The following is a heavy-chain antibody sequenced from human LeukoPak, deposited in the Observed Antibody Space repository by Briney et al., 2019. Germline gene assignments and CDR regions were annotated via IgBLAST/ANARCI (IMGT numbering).Heavy chain of an antibody. V-gene: IGHV1-2*02. Sequence: ASVKVSCKASGYIFTSYYMHWVRQAPGQGLEWMGWINPNSGGTNHAQKFQGRVTMTRDTSISTAYMELSRLRSDDTAVYYCARVGDGYDAFDIWGQGTMVTVSS. D-gene: IGHD5-24*01. CDR3: ARVGDGYDAFDI. CDR2: INPNSGGT. J-gene: IGHJ3*02. CDR1: GYIFTSYY.